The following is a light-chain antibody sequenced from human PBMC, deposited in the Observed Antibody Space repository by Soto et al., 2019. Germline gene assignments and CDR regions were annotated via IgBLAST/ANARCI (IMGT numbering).Light chain of an antibody. V-gene: IGLV2-8*01. CDR3: SSFAGNYWV. CDR1: SSDVGGYNH. CDR2: EVS. J-gene: IGLJ3*02. Sequence: QSALTQPPSASGSPGKSVTISCTGTSSDVGGYNHVSWYQQHPGKAPKLMIFEVSNRPSGVPDRFSGSKSGNTASLTVSGLQAEDEADYYCSSFAGNYWVFGGGTKVTVL.